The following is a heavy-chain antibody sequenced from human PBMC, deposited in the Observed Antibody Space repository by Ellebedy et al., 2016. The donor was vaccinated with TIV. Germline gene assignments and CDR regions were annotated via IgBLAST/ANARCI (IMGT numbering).Heavy chain of an antibody. J-gene: IGHJ4*02. CDR1: GFTFRRYG. V-gene: IGHV3-30*03. D-gene: IGHD6-13*01. CDR3: AIPADPNPGYSASWATYFDY. CDR2: ISSDGSRR. Sequence: GGSLRLXXAASGFTFRRYGMHWVRQAPGKGLEWVARISSDGSRRNYADSVKDRFTISRDNSKNTLFLHMNILRTEDTAVYYCAIPADPNPGYSASWATYFDYWGQGTLVTVSS.